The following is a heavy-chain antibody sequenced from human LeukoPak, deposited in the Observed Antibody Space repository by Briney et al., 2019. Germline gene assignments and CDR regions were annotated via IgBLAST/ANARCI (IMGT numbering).Heavy chain of an antibody. D-gene: IGHD6-19*01. CDR1: GGFISSSSYY. V-gene: IGHV4-39*07. CDR2: IYYSGST. Sequence: PSETLSLTCTVSGGFISSSSYYWGWIRQPPGKGLEWIGSIYYSGSTYYNPSLKSRVTISVDTSKNQFSLKLSSVTAADTAVYYCARVVAGLFDYWGQGTLVTVSS. CDR3: ARVVAGLFDY. J-gene: IGHJ4*02.